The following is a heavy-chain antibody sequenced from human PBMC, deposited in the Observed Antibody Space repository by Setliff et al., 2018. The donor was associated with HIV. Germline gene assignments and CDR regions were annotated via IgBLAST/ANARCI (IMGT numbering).Heavy chain of an antibody. J-gene: IGHJ6*03. Sequence: ASVKVSCKASGYFFTGYYMHWVRQAPGQGLQWMGWINPKTGDTNYAQKFHGRVTMTRDTSISTLYMELSRLRSEDTAIYYCARGSADDYYYYMDIWGKGTTVTVSS. D-gene: IGHD2-15*01. CDR3: ARGSADDYYYYMDI. V-gene: IGHV1-2*02. CDR1: GYFFTGYY. CDR2: INPKTGDT.